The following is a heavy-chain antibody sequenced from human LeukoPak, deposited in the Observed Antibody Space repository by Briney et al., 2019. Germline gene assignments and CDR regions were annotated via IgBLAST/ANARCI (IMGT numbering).Heavy chain of an antibody. CDR2: ISGSGGTI. CDR1: GVTFRSYA. D-gene: IGHD5-18*01. J-gene: IGHJ4*02. V-gene: IGHV3-23*01. CDR3: GKNRYSYGQDCDY. Sequence: GGSLRLSCAASGVTFRSYAMSWVRQAPGKGLEWVSTISGSGGTINYADSVKGRFTISRDNSKNTLYLQMNSLRAEDTAVYYCGKNRYSYGQDCDYWGQGTLVTVSS.